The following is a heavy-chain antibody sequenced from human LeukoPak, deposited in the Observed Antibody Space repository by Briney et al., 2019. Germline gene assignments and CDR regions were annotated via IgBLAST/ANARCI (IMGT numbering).Heavy chain of an antibody. D-gene: IGHD3-10*01. CDR1: GGSISSSSYY. V-gene: IGHV4-39*01. Sequence: PSETLSLTCTVSGGSISSSSYYWGWIRQPPGKGLEWIGSIYYSGSPYYNPSLKSRVTISVDTSKEQFSLKLSSVTAADTAVYYCARHVGFITMVRGVINNNWFDPWGQGTLVTVSS. CDR2: IYYSGSP. CDR3: ARHVGFITMVRGVINNNWFDP. J-gene: IGHJ5*02.